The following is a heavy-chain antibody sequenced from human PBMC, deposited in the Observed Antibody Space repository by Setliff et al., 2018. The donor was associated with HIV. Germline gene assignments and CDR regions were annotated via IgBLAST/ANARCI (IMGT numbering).Heavy chain of an antibody. J-gene: IGHJ4*02. CDR3: ARGSGTFYDVLTFGP. Sequence: PSETLSLTCTVSGGSITNGGYYWSWIRQPAGKGLEWIGHIYTSGSTNFNPSLKSRVTISMDMSKNQFSLKLTSLTAADTAVYYCARGSGTFYDVLTFGPWGQGTLVTDSS. CDR2: IYTSGST. V-gene: IGHV4-61*09. CDR1: GGSITNGGYY. D-gene: IGHD3-9*01.